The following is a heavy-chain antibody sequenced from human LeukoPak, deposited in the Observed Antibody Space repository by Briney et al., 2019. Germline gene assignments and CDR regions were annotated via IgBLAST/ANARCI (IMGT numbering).Heavy chain of an antibody. CDR2: IYYSGST. Sequence: PSETLSLTCTVSGGSLSCRDYYWSWIRQPPGKGLEWIGYIYYSGSTYYNPSLKSRVTISVDTSKNQFSLKLSSVTAADTAVYYCAREIFGVARKDAFDIWGQGTMVTVSS. V-gene: IGHV4-30-4*08. J-gene: IGHJ3*02. CDR3: AREIFGVARKDAFDI. D-gene: IGHD3-3*01. CDR1: GGSLSCRDYY.